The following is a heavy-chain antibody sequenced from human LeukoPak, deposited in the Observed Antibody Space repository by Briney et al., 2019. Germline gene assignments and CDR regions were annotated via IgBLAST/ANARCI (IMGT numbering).Heavy chain of an antibody. CDR1: GGSISSYY. Sequence: SETLSLTCTVSGGSISSYYWSWIRQPAGKGLEWIGRIYTSGSTNYNPSLKSRVTMSVDTSKNQFSLKLSSVTAADTAVYYCARDHHYDFWSGYQYHFDYWGQGTLVTVSS. V-gene: IGHV4-4*07. J-gene: IGHJ4*02. CDR2: IYTSGST. CDR3: ARDHHYDFWSGYQYHFDY. D-gene: IGHD3-3*01.